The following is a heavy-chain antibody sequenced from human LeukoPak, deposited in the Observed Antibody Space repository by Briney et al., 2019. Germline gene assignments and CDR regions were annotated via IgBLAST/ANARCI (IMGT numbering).Heavy chain of an antibody. D-gene: IGHD5-12*01. CDR3: ARLPLYSGYDEDY. J-gene: IGHJ4*02. CDR1: GGTFSSYA. CDR2: IIPIFGTA. Sequence: SVKVSCTASGGTFSSYAISWVRQAPGQGLEWMGGIIPIFGTANYAQKFQGRVTITADESTSTAYMELSSLSSEDTAVYYCARLPLYSGYDEDYWGQGTLVTVSS. V-gene: IGHV1-69*13.